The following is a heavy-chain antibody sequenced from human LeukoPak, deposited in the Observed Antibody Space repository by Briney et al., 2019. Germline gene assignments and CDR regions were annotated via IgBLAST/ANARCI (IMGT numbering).Heavy chain of an antibody. D-gene: IGHD6-13*01. J-gene: IGHJ6*02. CDR2: ISGSGGST. Sequence: GGSLRLSCAASGFTFSSYAMSWVRQAPGKGLEWVSAISGSGGSTYYADSVKGRFTISRDNSKNTLYLQMNSLRAEDTAVYYCAREVWGLTAAGTPYYYGMDVWGQGTTVTVSS. V-gene: IGHV3-23*01. CDR1: GFTFSSYA. CDR3: AREVWGLTAAGTPYYYGMDV.